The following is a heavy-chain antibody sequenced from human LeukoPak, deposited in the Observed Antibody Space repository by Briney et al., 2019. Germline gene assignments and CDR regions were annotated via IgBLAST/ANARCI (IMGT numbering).Heavy chain of an antibody. CDR2: INPNSGGT. V-gene: IGHV1-2*02. CDR3: ARVSIAVAGTPFDY. Sequence: ASVKVSCKASGYTFTGYYMLWVRQAPGQGLEWMGWINPNSGGTNYAQKFQGRVTMTRDTSISTAYMELSRLRSDDTAVYYCARVSIAVAGTPFDYWAREPWSPSPQ. D-gene: IGHD6-19*01. J-gene: IGHJ4*02. CDR1: GYTFTGYY.